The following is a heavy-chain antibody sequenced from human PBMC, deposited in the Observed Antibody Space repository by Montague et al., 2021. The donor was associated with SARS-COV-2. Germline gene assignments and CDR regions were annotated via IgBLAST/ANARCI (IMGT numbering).Heavy chain of an antibody. J-gene: IGHJ6*02. D-gene: IGHD2-15*01. CDR2: IYHWGST. CDR3: ARLLLFCSAANCYSSGMDV. V-gene: IGHV4-4*02. CDR1: GGAINSSNW. Sequence: SETLSLTCVVSGGAINSSNWWSWVRQPPGKGLEWIGEIYHWGSTNYNPPLKSRVTISIDKSTNHLSLKLSSVTAADTAVYYFARLLLFCSAANCYSSGMDVWGRGTTVTVSS.